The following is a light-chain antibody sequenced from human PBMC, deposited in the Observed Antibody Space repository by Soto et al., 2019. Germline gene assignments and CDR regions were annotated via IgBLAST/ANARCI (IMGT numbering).Light chain of an antibody. CDR2: VAS. V-gene: IGKV3-20*01. Sequence: EIVLTQSPGTLSLSPGERATLSCRASQSVSSSYLAWYQQKPGQAPRLLIYVASSRATGIPDRFSGSGSGTDFTLTISRLEPEDFAVYYCQQYGSSHSITFGQGTRLEIK. CDR3: QQYGSSHSIT. J-gene: IGKJ5*01. CDR1: QSVSSSY.